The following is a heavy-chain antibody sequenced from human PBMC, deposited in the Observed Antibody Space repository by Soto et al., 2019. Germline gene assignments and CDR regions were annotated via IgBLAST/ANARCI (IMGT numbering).Heavy chain of an antibody. J-gene: IGHJ6*02. CDR1: GGSISSSNW. V-gene: IGHV4-4*02. CDR2: IYHSGST. CDR3: ARDGDYCSGPYYYGMDV. Sequence: QVQLQESGPGLVKPSGTLSLTCAVSGGSISSSNWWSWVRQPPGKGLEWIGEIYHSGSTNYNPSLKSRVTISVDKSKNQFSLKLSSVTAADTAVYYCARDGDYCSGPYYYGMDVWGQGTTVTVSS. D-gene: IGHD3-10*01.